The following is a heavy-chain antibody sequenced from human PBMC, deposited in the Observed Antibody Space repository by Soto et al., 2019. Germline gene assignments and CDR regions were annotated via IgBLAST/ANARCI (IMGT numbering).Heavy chain of an antibody. CDR1: GYTFTSSG. Sequence: QVQLVQSGAEVKKPGASVKVSCKASGYTFTSSGMSWVRQAPGQGLECMGWISAHTGSSEYAQRLQGRVTMTTDRSTSTADMERRSLRSDDAAVYYCARAFFYQGSDSRGYSFDAFDFWGPGTLVTVSS. J-gene: IGHJ3*01. CDR3: ARAFFYQGSDSRGYSFDAFDF. V-gene: IGHV1-18*01. CDR2: ISAHTGSS. D-gene: IGHD3-22*01.